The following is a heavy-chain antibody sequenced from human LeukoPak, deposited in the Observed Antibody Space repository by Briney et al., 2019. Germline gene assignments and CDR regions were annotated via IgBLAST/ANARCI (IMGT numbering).Heavy chain of an antibody. CDR2: ISYDGSNK. Sequence: PGGSLRLSCAASGFTFSSYGMHWVRQAPGKGLEWVAVISYDGSNKYYADSVKGRFIISRDNSKNTLYLQMNSLRAEDTAVYYCAKSWEMATIIPFYFDYWGQGTLVTVSS. J-gene: IGHJ4*02. V-gene: IGHV3-30*18. CDR3: AKSWEMATIIPFYFDY. CDR1: GFTFSSYG. D-gene: IGHD5-24*01.